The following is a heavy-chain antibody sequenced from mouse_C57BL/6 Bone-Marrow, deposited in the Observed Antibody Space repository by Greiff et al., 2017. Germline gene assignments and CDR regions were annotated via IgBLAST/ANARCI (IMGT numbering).Heavy chain of an antibody. CDR1: GFSLTSYA. D-gene: IGHD1-1*01. J-gene: IGHJ4*01. CDR3: ARNEAFYYMDY. V-gene: IGHV2-9-1*01. Sequence: VKLMESGPGLVAPSQSLSITCTVSGFSLTSYAISWVRQPPGKGLEWLGVIWPGGGTNYNSALKSRLSISKDNSKSQVFLKMNSLQTDDTARYYCARNEAFYYMDYWGKGTSVTVSS. CDR2: IWPGGGT.